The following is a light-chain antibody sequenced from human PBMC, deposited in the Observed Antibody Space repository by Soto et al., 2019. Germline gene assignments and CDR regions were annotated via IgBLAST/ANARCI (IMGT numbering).Light chain of an antibody. CDR2: EVT. CDR3: CSYTSSRTYV. J-gene: IGLJ1*01. CDR1: NRDVGGYIY. V-gene: IGLV2-14*01. Sequence: QSVLKQPPSAFRTPGQSVTIPCPGTNRDVGGYIYVSWYQHHPGKAPKVMIYEVTNRPSGVSDRFSGSKSGNTASLTISGLQAEDEADYYCCSYTSSRTYVFGTGTKVTVL.